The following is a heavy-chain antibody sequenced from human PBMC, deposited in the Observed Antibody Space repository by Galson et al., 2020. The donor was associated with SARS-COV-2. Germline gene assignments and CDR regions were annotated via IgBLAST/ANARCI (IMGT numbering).Heavy chain of an antibody. CDR3: RGDSGADF. V-gene: IGHV3-15*05. CDR2: IKSKTSGGAT. CDR1: GFNFTNAW. J-gene: IGHJ4*02. Sequence: GESLKISCVASGFNFTNAWMSWVRQAPGKGLEWVGRIKSKTSGGATDYAAPVKDRFTILRDDSRNMLFLQMNSLKIEDTALYYCRGDSGADFWGQGTLVIVSS. D-gene: IGHD2-21*01.